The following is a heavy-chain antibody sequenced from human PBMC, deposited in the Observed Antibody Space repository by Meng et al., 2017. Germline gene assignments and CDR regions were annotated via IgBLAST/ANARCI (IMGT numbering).Heavy chain of an antibody. CDR1: GYTFSDAY. CDR2: IIPRSSDA. V-gene: IGHV1-2*06. CDR3: ARDGGNYDFDY. D-gene: IGHD1-7*01. J-gene: IGHJ4*02. Sequence: QVQLVHYGAAVKKPGAQLNLSCKASGYTFSDAYFHWVRQPPGPGLEWMGRIIPRSSDANSAQKFQGRVTLTWDTSINTAYMELSSLRSDDTAIYYCARDGGNYDFDYWGQGTLVTVSS.